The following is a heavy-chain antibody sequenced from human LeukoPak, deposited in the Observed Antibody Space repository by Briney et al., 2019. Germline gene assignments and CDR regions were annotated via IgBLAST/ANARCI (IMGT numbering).Heavy chain of an antibody. CDR3: ARGWSVPGY. CDR1: GFTFSRYS. CDR2: ISGSGGST. J-gene: IGHJ4*02. Sequence: GGSLRLSCAASGFTFSRYSMTWVRQAPGKGLEWVSAISGSGGSTYYADSVKGRFTISRDNSKNTLYLQMNSLRAEDTAVYYCARGWSVPGYWGQGTLVTVSS. D-gene: IGHD2-15*01. V-gene: IGHV3-23*01.